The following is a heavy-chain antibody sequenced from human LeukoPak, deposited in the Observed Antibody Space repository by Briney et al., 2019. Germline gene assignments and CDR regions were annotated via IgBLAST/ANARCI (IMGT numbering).Heavy chain of an antibody. J-gene: IGHJ4*02. CDR2: IYPGDSDT. V-gene: IGHV5-51*03. CDR1: GYSFTSYW. CDR3: ASPDYYDSSGYSPGVGY. D-gene: IGHD3-22*01. Sequence: GESLKTSCKGSGYSFTSYWIGWVRRMPGKGLEWMGIIYPGDSDTRYSPSLQGQVTISADKSISTAYLQWSSLKASDTAMYYCASPDYYDSSGYSPGVGYWGQGTLVTVSS.